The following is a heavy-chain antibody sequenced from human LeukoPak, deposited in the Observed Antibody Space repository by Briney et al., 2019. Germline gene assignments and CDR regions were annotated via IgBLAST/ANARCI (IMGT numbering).Heavy chain of an antibody. CDR3: ARLQYYDILTGYYNFFDY. Sequence: GESLKISCKGSGYSFTSYWIGWVRQMPGKGLEWMGIIYPGDSDTSYSPSFQGQVTISADKSISTAYLQWSSLKASDTAMYYCARLQYYDILTGYYNFFDYWGQGTLVTVSS. J-gene: IGHJ4*02. CDR2: IYPGDSDT. D-gene: IGHD3-9*01. CDR1: GYSFTSYW. V-gene: IGHV5-51*01.